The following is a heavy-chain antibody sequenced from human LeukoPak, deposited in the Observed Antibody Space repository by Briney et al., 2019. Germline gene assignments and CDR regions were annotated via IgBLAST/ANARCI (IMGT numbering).Heavy chain of an antibody. CDR1: GFTFSSYA. CDR2: ISGSGGST. D-gene: IGHD4-23*01. V-gene: IGHV3-23*01. J-gene: IGHJ4*02. CDR3: ARVGGGLRWPQRYFDY. Sequence: GGSLRLSCAASGFTFSSYAMSWVRQAPGKGLEWVSAISGSGGSTYYADSVKGRFTISRDNSKNTLYLQMNSLRAEDTAVYYCARVGGGLRWPQRYFDYWGQGTLVTVSS.